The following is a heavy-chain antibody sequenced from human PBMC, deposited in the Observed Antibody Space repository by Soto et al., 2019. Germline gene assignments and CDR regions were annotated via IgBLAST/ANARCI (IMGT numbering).Heavy chain of an antibody. CDR1: GGSISSGGYY. D-gene: IGHD6-19*01. Sequence: PSETLSLTCTVSGGSISSGGYYWTWIRQHPGKGPEWIGYNNHSGITNYSPSLKSRVTISVDTSKNQFSLKVNSVTAADTAVYFCARHKSPDYHGGWLIDYWGQGTLVTVSS. CDR3: ARHKSPDYHGGWLIDY. CDR2: NNHSGIT. J-gene: IGHJ4*02. V-gene: IGHV4-61*08.